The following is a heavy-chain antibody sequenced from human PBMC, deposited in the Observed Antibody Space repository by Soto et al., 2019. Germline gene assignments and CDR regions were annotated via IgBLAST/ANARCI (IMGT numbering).Heavy chain of an antibody. CDR2: ISGSGGST. Sequence: GGSLRLSCAVSGFTFSSYAMSWIRQAPGKGLEWVSAISGSGGSTYYADSVKVRFTISRDNSKNTLYLQMNSLRAEDTAVYDCAKNHLTVDGSNFDYWGQGTLVTVSS. V-gene: IGHV3-23*01. CDR1: GFTFSSYA. J-gene: IGHJ4*02. D-gene: IGHD7-27*01. CDR3: AKNHLTVDGSNFDY.